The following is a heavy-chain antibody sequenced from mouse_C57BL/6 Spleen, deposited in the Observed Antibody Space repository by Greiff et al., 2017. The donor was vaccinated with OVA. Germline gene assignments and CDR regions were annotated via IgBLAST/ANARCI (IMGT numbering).Heavy chain of an antibody. V-gene: IGHV10-1*01. J-gene: IGHJ2*01. CDR2: IRSKSNNYAT. D-gene: IGHD2-2*01. CDR1: GFSFNTYA. CDR3: VRHGGYGDDY. Sequence: EVQVVESGGGLVQPKGSLKLSCAASGFSFNTYAMNWVCQAPGKGLEWVARIRSKSNNYATYYADSVKDRFTISRDDSESMLYLQMNNLKTEDTAMYYCVRHGGYGDDYWGQGTTLTVSS.